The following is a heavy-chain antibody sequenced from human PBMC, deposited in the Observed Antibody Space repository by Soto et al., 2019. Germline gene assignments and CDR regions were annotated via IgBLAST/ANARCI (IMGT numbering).Heavy chain of an antibody. CDR1: GFTFSSYW. V-gene: IGHV3-74*01. J-gene: IGHJ4*02. CDR2: INSDGSYI. CDR3: VTAWADY. Sequence: PGESLKISCAASGFTFSSYWMHWIRQVPGKGLVWVSRINSDGSYINYADSVKGRFTVSRDNAKNTLYLQMNSLRAEDTAVYYCVTAWADYWGQGTLVTVSS. D-gene: IGHD1-26*01.